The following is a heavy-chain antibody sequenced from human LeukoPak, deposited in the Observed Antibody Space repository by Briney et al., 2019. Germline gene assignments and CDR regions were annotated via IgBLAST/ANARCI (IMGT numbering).Heavy chain of an antibody. CDR1: GFTFSDHY. J-gene: IGHJ6*02. CDR3: ARDSPYYDFWSGYSNYYYYYGMDV. D-gene: IGHD3-3*01. Sequence: GGSLRLSCAASGFTFSDHYMDWVRQTPGKGLEWVANIKQDGSEKYYVDSVKGRFTISRDNAKNSLYLQMNSLRAEDTAVYYCARDSPYYDFWSGYSNYYYYYGMDVWGQGTTVTVSS. V-gene: IGHV3-7*03. CDR2: IKQDGSEK.